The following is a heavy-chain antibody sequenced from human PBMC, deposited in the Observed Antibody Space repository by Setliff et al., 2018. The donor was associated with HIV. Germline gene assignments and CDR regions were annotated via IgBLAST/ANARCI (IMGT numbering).Heavy chain of an antibody. D-gene: IGHD3-22*01. CDR3: ARGFYDSNGYYSYFDH. Sequence: ASVKVSCKASGYTFTSYVMHWVRQAPGQRLEWMGWINAGNGNTKYSQEFQGRVTITRDTSASTAYMELSSPRSEDMAVYYCARGFYDSNGYYSYFDHWGQGTLVTVSS. CDR1: GYTFTSYV. CDR2: INAGNGNT. J-gene: IGHJ4*02. V-gene: IGHV1-3*03.